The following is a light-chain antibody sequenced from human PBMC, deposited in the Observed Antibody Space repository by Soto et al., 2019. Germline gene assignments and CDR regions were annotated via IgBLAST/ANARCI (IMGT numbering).Light chain of an antibody. J-gene: IGLJ2*01. CDR3: ETWDSSILV. CDR1: SGHSSYI. V-gene: IGLV4-60*02. Sequence: QSVLTQSSSASASLGSSVKLTCTLSSGHSSYIIAWHQQQPGKAPRYLMKLGGSGSYNKGSGVPDRFSGSRSGADRYLTISNLQFEDEADYYCETWDSSILVFGGGTKLTVL. CDR2: LGGSGSY.